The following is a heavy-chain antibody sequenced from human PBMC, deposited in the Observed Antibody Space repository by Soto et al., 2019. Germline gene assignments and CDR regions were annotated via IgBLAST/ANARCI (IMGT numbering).Heavy chain of an antibody. J-gene: IGHJ4*02. CDR3: AHVVLTVPDFDY. CDR1: GFSLNTRGVG. CDR2: LYWGDDK. V-gene: IGHV2-5*02. D-gene: IGHD3-16*01. Sequence: QITLKESGPTLVKPTQTLTLTCTFSGFSLNTRGVGVGWIRQPPGKALEWLALLYWGDDKRYSPSLKSRLTITKDPTKNQVVLTMTSMDPVDTATYYCAHVVLTVPDFDYWGKGTLVTVSS.